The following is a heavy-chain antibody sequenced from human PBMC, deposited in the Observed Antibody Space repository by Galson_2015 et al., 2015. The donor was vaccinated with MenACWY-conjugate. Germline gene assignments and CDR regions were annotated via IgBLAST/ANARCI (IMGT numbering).Heavy chain of an antibody. Sequence: CAISGDSVSSNSAAWNWIRQSPSRGLEWLGRTYYKSKWYHDYAASVRSRVTINPDTSKNLITLQLSSLTPEDAAVYYCASEAMFSTNFYAIDSWGQGTLVTVSA. D-gene: IGHD2-2*01. CDR2: TYYKSKWYH. CDR1: GDSVSSNSAA. CDR3: ASEAMFSTNFYAIDS. V-gene: IGHV6-1*01. J-gene: IGHJ4*02.